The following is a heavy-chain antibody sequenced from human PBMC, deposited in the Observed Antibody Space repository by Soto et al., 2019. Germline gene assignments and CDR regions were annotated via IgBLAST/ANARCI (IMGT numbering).Heavy chain of an antibody. V-gene: IGHV1-46*01. CDR3: ARIPRLELHAFDI. CDR2: INPSGGST. J-gene: IGHJ3*02. Sequence: ASVKVSCKASGYTFTSYYMHWVRQAPGQGLEWMGIINPSGGSTSYAQKIQGRVTMTRDTSTSTVDMELSRLRSEDTAVYYCARIPRLELHAFDIRGQGTMVT. D-gene: IGHD1-7*01. CDR1: GYTFTSYY.